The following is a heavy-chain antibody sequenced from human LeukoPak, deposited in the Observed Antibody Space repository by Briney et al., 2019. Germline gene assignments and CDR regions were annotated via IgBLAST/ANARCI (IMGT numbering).Heavy chain of an antibody. CDR1: GFTFSTYT. Sequence: GGSLRLSCAASGFTFSTYTMNWVRQAPGKGLEWVSSISRSSTSIYYTDSVKGRFTISRDNAKNSLYLQMNSLRAEDTAVYYCASVIGAWGQGPLDNWGQGTLVTVSS. V-gene: IGHV3-21*01. J-gene: IGHJ4*02. D-gene: IGHD7-27*01. CDR3: ASVIGAWGQGPLDN. CDR2: ISRSSTSI.